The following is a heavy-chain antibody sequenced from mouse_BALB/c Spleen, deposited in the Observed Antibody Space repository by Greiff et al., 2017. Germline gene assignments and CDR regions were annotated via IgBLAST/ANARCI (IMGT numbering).Heavy chain of an antibody. CDR1: GYTFTSYW. D-gene: IGHD1-1*01. CDR3: ARSYYGSSYSYYAMDY. Sequence: QVQLQQPGAELVKPGASVKLSCKASGYTFTSYWMHWVKQRPGQGLEWIGEINPSNGRTNYNEKFKSKATLTVDKSSSTAYMQLSSLTSEDSAVYYCARSYYGSSYSYYAMDYWGQGTSVTVSS. CDR2: INPSNGRT. J-gene: IGHJ4*01. V-gene: IGHV1S81*02.